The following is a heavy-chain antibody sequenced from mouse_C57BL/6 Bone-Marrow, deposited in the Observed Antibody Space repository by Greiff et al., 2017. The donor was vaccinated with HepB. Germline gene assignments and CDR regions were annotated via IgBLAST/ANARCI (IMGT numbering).Heavy chain of an antibody. V-gene: IGHV7-1*01. CDR2: SRNKANDYTT. CDR1: GFTFSDFY. J-gene: IGHJ4*01. Sequence: EVQLVESGGGLVQSGRSLRLSCATSGFTFSDFYMEWVRQAPGKGLEWIAASRNKANDYTTEYSASVKGRFIVSRDTSQSILYLQMNALRAEDSAIYYCARDAITAKSMDYWGQGTSVTVSS. D-gene: IGHD1-1*01. CDR3: ARDAITAKSMDY.